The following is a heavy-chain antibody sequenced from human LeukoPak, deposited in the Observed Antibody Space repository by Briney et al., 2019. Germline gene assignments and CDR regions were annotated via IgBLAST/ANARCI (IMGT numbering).Heavy chain of an antibody. J-gene: IGHJ4*02. CDR3: ARPHSYGSTYFDC. V-gene: IGHV1-18*01. Sequence: ASVKVSCKASGGTFSNYAISWVRQAPGQGLEWMGWISTYNTNTYYAQGLQGRVSMTTDTSTSTAYMELRSLRSDDTAVYYCARPHSYGSTYFDCWGQGTLVTVSS. CDR2: ISTYNTNT. D-gene: IGHD4-17*01. CDR1: GGTFSNYA.